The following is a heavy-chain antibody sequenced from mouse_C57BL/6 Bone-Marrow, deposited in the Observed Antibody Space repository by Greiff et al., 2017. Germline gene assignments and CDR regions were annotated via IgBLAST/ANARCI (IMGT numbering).Heavy chain of an antibody. CDR1: GFSLTSYG. V-gene: IGHV2-2*01. CDR3: ARGGAMDY. Sequence: VQLVESGPGLVQPSQSLSITCTVSGFSLTSYGVHWVRQSPGKGLEWLGVIWSGGSTDYNAAFISRLSISKDNSKSQVFFKMNSLQADDTAIYYCARGGAMDYWGQGTSVTVSS. CDR2: IWSGGST. J-gene: IGHJ4*01.